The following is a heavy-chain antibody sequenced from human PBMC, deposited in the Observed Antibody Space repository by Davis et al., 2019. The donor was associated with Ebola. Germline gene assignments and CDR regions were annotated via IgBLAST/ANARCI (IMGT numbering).Heavy chain of an antibody. V-gene: IGHV3-23*01. CDR2: IGDTGGRT. J-gene: IGHJ3*01. Sequence: PGGSLRLSCAASGFTFSSYSMNWVRQAPGKGLTWVSSIGDTGGRTYYADSVKGRFTISRDNSKNTVHLQMNSLRAEDTAVYYCAKDRPHLQLWLPSWGQGTMVTVSS. CDR3: AKDRPHLQLWLPS. D-gene: IGHD5-18*01. CDR1: GFTFSSYS.